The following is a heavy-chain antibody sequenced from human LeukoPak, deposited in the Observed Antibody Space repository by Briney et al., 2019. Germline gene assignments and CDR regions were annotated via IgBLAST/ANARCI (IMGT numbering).Heavy chain of an antibody. CDR1: GGSISSSY. J-gene: IGHJ4*02. CDR3: ARLNSLTAVDTAMAILDY. D-gene: IGHD5-18*01. Sequence: SETLSLTCTVPGGSISSSYWSCIRQPPGKGLEWIGSIYYSGSTNYNPSLKSRVTISVDTSKNQFALKLSSVTAADTAVYYCARLNSLTAVDTAMAILDYWGQGTLVTVSS. V-gene: IGHV4-59*08. CDR2: IYYSGST.